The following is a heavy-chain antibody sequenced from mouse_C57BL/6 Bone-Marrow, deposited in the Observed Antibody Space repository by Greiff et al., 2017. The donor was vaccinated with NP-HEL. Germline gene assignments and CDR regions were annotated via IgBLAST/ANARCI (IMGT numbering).Heavy chain of an antibody. CDR3: ARWAMDY. J-gene: IGHJ4*01. CDR2: ISDGGSYT. V-gene: IGHV5-4*03. CDR1: GFTFSSYA. Sequence: EVKLQESGGGLVKPGGSLKLSCAASGFTFSSYAMSWVRQTPEKRLEWVATISDGGSYTYYPDNVKGRFTISRGNAKNNLYLQMSHLKSEDTAMYYCARWAMDYWGQGTSVTVSS.